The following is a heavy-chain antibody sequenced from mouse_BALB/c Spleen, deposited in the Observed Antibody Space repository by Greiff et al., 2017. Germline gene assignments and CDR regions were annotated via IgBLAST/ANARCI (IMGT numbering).Heavy chain of an antibody. CDR3: ARSGDYPFAY. J-gene: IGHJ3*01. CDR2: IDPSDSYT. Sequence: QVQLQQPGAELVKPGASVKISCKASGYTFTSYWMNWVKQRPGQGLEWIGEIDPSDSYTNNNQKFKDKATLTVDKSSSTAYMQLSSLTSEDSAVYYCARSGDYPFAYWGQGTLVTVSA. V-gene: IGHV1S126*01. D-gene: IGHD2-4*01. CDR1: GYTFTSYW.